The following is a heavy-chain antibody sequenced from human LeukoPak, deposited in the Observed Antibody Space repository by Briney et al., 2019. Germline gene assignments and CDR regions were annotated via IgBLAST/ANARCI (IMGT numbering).Heavy chain of an antibody. CDR3: ARAIWFGALYYYYYYMDV. CDR1: GGTFSSYA. J-gene: IGHJ6*03. Sequence: SVKVSCKASGGTFSSYAISWVRQAPGQGLEWMGGIIPIFGTANYAQKFQGRVTITADESTSTAYMELSSLRSEDTAVYYCARAIWFGALYYYYYYMDVWGKGTTVTISS. D-gene: IGHD3-10*01. CDR2: IIPIFGTA. V-gene: IGHV1-69*13.